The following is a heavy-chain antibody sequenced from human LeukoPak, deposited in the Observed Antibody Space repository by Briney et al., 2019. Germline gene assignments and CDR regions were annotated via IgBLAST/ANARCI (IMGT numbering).Heavy chain of an antibody. J-gene: IGHJ4*02. CDR2: IIPIFGTA. D-gene: IGHD6-13*01. CDR3: ARVQGAYSSSWPDFDY. CDR1: GGTFSSYA. V-gene: IGHV1-69*05. Sequence: SVKVSCKASGGTFSSYAISWVRQAPGQGLEWMGGIIPIFGTANYAQKFQGRVTITTDESTSTAYMELSSLRSENTAVYYCARVQGAYSSSWPDFDYWGQGTLVTVSS.